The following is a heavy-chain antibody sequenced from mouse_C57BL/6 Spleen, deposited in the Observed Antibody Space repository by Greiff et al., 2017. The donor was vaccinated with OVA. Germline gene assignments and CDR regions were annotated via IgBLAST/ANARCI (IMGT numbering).Heavy chain of an antibody. J-gene: IGHJ4*01. Sequence: VKLQQPGAELVMPGASVKLSCKASGYTFTSYWMHWVKQRPGQGLEWIGEIDPSDSYTNYNQKFKGKSTLTVDKSSSTAYMQLSSLTSEDSAVYYCARNYGSGGYAMDYWGQGTSVTVSS. CDR2: IDPSDSYT. CDR1: GYTFTSYW. D-gene: IGHD1-1*01. CDR3: ARNYGSGGYAMDY. V-gene: IGHV1-69*01.